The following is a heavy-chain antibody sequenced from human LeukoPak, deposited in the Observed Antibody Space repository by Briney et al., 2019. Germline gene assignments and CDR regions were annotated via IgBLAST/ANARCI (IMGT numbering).Heavy chain of an antibody. Sequence: GGSLRLSCAASGFTFSSYWMSWVRQAPGKGLEWVANIKQDGSEKYYLDSVKGRFTISRDSAKNSIYLQMNSLRVEDTSTYYCAKGDLENWGQGTLVTVSS. J-gene: IGHJ4*02. CDR3: AKGDLEN. CDR2: IKQDGSEK. CDR1: GFTFSSYW. V-gene: IGHV3-7*01.